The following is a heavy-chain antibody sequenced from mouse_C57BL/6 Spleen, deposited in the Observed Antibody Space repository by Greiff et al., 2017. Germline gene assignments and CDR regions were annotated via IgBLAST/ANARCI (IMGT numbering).Heavy chain of an antibody. V-gene: IGHV5-4*01. Sequence: EVKLMESGGGLVKPGGSLKLSCAASGFTFSSYAMSWVRQTPEKRLEWVATISDGGSYTYYPDNVKGRFTISRDNAKNILYLQMSHLKSEDTAMYYCARESDGYFGDYWGQGTTLTVSS. D-gene: IGHD2-3*01. CDR3: ARESDGYFGDY. J-gene: IGHJ2*01. CDR1: GFTFSSYA. CDR2: ISDGGSYT.